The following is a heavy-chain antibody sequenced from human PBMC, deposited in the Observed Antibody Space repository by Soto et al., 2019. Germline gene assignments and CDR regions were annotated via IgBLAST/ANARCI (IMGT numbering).Heavy chain of an antibody. CDR2: IYYSGST. CDR1: GGSISSGGYY. Sequence: PSETLSLTCTVSGGSISSGGYYWSWIRQHPGKGLEWIGYIYYSGSTYYNPSLKSRVTISVDTSKNQFSLKLSSVTAADTAVYYCARELEDSSGWYYFDYWGQGTLVTVSS. D-gene: IGHD6-19*01. V-gene: IGHV4-31*03. CDR3: ARELEDSSGWYYFDY. J-gene: IGHJ4*02.